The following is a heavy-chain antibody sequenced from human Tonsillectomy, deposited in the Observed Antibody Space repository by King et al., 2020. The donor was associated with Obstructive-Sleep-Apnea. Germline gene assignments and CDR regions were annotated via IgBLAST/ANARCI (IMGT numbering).Heavy chain of an antibody. Sequence: VQLVESGGGVVQPGRSLRLSCAASGFIFRNHGMHWVRQAPGKGLECVSFIRYDGSNKYYADSGKGRLTISRDNSKNTLYLQMNSLRAEDTGVYYCAKDLPPDPLGWFGEYHYGMDVWGPGTTVTVSS. CDR1: GFIFRNHG. CDR2: IRYDGSNK. V-gene: IGHV3-30*02. CDR3: AKDLPPDPLGWFGEYHYGMDV. J-gene: IGHJ6*02. D-gene: IGHD3-10*01.